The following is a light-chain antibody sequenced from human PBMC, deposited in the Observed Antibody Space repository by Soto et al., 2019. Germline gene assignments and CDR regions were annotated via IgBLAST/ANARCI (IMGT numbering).Light chain of an antibody. CDR2: SAS. CDR1: QSVSTY. CDR3: QQCFSMWT. J-gene: IGKJ1*01. V-gene: IGKV1-39*01. Sequence: DIQMTQSPSSLSASVGDRVTITCRASQSVSTYLNWYQQKPGKAPKLLIFSASNLQSGVPSRFSGSGSGTSFTLTISSLQPDDFAIYYCQQCFSMWTFGQGTKVEIK.